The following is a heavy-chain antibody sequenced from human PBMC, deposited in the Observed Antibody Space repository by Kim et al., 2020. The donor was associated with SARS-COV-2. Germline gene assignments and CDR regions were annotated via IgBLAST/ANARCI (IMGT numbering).Heavy chain of an antibody. D-gene: IGHD3-3*01. Sequence: YYADSVKGRFTISRDNSKNTLYLQMNSLRAEDTAVYYCAKDRGVTRVFDYWGQGTLVTVSS. V-gene: IGHV3-30*02. CDR3: AKDRGVTRVFDY. J-gene: IGHJ4*02.